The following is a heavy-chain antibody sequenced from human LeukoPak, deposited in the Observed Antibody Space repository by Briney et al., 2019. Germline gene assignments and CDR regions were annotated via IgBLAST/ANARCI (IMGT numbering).Heavy chain of an antibody. Sequence: GASVRLSCAASGFTFSSYAMSWVRQAPGKGLEWVSAIIGSGGIPYYTHSVKGRFTISRDNSKNTPYLQMNSLRAEDTAVYYCAKDTDYGGNSVDAFDIWGQGTMVT. V-gene: IGHV3-23*01. CDR1: GFTFSSYA. D-gene: IGHD4-23*01. CDR2: IIGSGGIP. CDR3: AKDTDYGGNSVDAFDI. J-gene: IGHJ3*02.